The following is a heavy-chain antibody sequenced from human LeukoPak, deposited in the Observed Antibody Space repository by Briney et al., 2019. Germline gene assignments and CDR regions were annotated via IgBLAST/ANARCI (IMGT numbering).Heavy chain of an antibody. CDR2: ISAYNGNT. V-gene: IGHV1-18*04. Sequence: ASVKVSRKASGYTFTSYGISWVRQAPGQGLEWMGWISAYNGNTNYAQKLQGRVTMTTDTSTSTAYMELRSLRSDDTAVYYCARVNDYVWGSYRYPQFDYWGQGTLVTVSS. J-gene: IGHJ4*02. D-gene: IGHD3-16*02. CDR3: ARVNDYVWGSYRYPQFDY. CDR1: GYTFTSYG.